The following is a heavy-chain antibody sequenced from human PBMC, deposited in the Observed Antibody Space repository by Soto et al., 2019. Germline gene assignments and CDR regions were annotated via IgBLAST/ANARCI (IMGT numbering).Heavy chain of an antibody. CDR3: ARGSLITIFGVVIIHPWFDP. J-gene: IGHJ5*02. Sequence: SETLSLTCAVYGGSFSGYYWSWTRQPPGKGLEWIGEINHSGSTNYNPSLKSRVTISVDTSKDQFSLKLSSVTAADTAVYYCARGSLITIFGVVIIHPWFDPWGQGTLVTVSS. CDR1: GGSFSGYY. CDR2: INHSGST. V-gene: IGHV4-34*01. D-gene: IGHD3-3*01.